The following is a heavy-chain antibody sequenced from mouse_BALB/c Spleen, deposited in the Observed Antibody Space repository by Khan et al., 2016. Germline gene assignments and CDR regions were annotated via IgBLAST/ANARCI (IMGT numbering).Heavy chain of an antibody. CDR3: MRYGGNYWYFGV. V-gene: IGHV11-2*02. J-gene: IGHJ1*01. Sequence: EVQLVETGGGLVQPGGSRGLSCEGSGFTFSGFWMSWVRQTPGKTLEWIGDINSDGSAINYAPSIKDRFTIFRDNDKSTLYLQMSNVRSEDTATYFCMRYGGNYWYFGVWGAGTTVTVSS. D-gene: IGHD2-1*01. CDR1: GFTFSGFW. CDR2: INSDGSAI.